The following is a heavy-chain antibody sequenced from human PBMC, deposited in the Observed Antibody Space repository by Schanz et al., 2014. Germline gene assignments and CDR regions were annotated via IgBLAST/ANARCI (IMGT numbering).Heavy chain of an antibody. CDR2: MNPDSGNT. V-gene: IGHV1-8*01. J-gene: IGHJ5*02. D-gene: IGHD2-15*01. CDR3: ARGQGCTGGSCYSWVDL. CDR1: GYTFTSYD. Sequence: QVQLVQSGAEVKKPGASVRVSCKASGYTFTSYDFNWVRQAPGQGLEWMGWMNPDSGNTGYAQKFQGRVTMTRNTSISTAYMELSSLRSEDTAVYYCARGQGCTGGSCYSWVDLWGQGTLVTVAS.